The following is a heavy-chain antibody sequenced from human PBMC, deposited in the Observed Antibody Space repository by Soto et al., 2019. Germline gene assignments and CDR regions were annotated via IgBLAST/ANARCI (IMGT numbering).Heavy chain of an antibody. Sequence: QITLQESAPTLVQPTQTLTLTCTFSGFSLSPVGVGVGWIRQPPGKALECVAVINWDNDKRYNPSLSYRLSIPQDRTRNQVALSLTNMDPVDTGTYYCAHLTLTYGGVIGRDAFDIWGQGTLVTVSS. CDR3: AHLTLTYGGVIGRDAFDI. V-gene: IGHV2-5*02. D-gene: IGHD3-16*02. J-gene: IGHJ3*02. CDR2: INWDNDK. CDR1: GFSLSPVGVG.